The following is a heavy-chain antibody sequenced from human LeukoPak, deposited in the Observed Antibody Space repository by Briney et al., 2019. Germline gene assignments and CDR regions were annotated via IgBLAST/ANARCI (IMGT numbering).Heavy chain of an antibody. Sequence: SVKVSCKASGGTFSSYAISWVRQAPGQGLEWMGGIIPIFGTANYAQKFQGRVTITADKSTGTAYMELSSLRSEDTAVYYCARDGRGAVAGTGFDYWGQGTLVTVSS. J-gene: IGHJ4*02. CDR1: GGTFSSYA. D-gene: IGHD6-19*01. CDR3: ARDGRGAVAGTGFDY. CDR2: IIPIFGTA. V-gene: IGHV1-69*06.